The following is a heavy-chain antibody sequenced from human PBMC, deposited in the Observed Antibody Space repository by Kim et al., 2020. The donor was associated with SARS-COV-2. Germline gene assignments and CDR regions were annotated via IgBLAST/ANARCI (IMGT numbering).Heavy chain of an antibody. CDR1: GVSISSGGYY. V-gene: IGHV4-31*11. J-gene: IGHJ5*02. Sequence: SETLSLTCDVSGVSISSGGYYWSWIRQLPGQGLEWIVYIYNSEKTYSNPPLKGRVLISADTSKNQFSLRLNSVTVADTAFYCCARAAKRVWFCGYNWFVP. CDR3: ARAAKRVWFCGYNWFVP. CDR2: IYNSEKT. D-gene: IGHD6-19*01.